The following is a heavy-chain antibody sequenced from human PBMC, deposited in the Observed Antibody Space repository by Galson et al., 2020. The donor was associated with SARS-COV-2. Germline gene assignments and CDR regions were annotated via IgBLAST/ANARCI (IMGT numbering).Heavy chain of an antibody. CDR2: ISYDGSNK. Sequence: GGSLRLSCAASGFTFSSYAMHWVRQAPGKGLEWVAVISYDGSNKYYADSVKGRFTISRDNSKNTLYLQMNSLRAEDTAVYYCARGFGLEMATIIDFDYWGQGTLVTVSS. D-gene: IGHD5-12*01. CDR3: ARGFGLEMATIIDFDY. V-gene: IGHV3-30*04. J-gene: IGHJ4*02. CDR1: GFTFSSYA.